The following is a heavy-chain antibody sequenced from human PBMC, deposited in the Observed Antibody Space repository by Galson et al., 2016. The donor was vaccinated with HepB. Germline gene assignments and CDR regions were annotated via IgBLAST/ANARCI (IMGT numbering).Heavy chain of an antibody. V-gene: IGHV3-74*01. CDR3: VRDEDGYNY. CDR1: GFTFSSYG. Sequence: SLRLSCAASGFTFSSYGMNWVRQAPGKGLAWVSRIDPDGRRAHYADSVQGRFTISRDNAKSTLSPQMNSLRVEDTGVYYCVRDEDGYNYWGQGILVTVSS. D-gene: IGHD5-24*01. J-gene: IGHJ4*02. CDR2: IDPDGRRA.